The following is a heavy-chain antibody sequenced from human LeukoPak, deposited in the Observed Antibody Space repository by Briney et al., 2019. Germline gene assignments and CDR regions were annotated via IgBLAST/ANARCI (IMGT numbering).Heavy chain of an antibody. D-gene: IGHD5-18*01. CDR3: AREHTAMAPVRWFDP. J-gene: IGHJ5*02. Sequence: ASVKVSCKASGYTFTSYYMHWVRQPPGQGLEWMGIINPSGGSTSYAQKFQGRVTMTRDTSTSTVYMELSSLRSEDTAVYYCAREHTAMAPVRWFDPWGQGTLVTVSS. CDR1: GYTFTSYY. V-gene: IGHV1-46*01. CDR2: INPSGGST.